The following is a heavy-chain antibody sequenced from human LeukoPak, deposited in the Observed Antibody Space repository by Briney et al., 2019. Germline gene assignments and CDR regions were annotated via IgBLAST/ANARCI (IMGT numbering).Heavy chain of an antibody. CDR3: ARDEWFGEFYYYYGMDV. Sequence: GRSLRLSWAASGFTFSTYFMHWVRQAPAKGLEWVADIASDGSHTFYVESVKGRFTISRDNAKNSLYLQMNSLRAEDTAVYYCARDEWFGEFYYYYGMDVWGQGTTVTVSS. J-gene: IGHJ6*02. V-gene: IGHV3-30-3*01. CDR1: GFTFSTYF. CDR2: IASDGSHT. D-gene: IGHD3-10*01.